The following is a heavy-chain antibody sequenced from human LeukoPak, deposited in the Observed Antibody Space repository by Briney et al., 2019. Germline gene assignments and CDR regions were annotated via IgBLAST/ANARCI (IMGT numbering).Heavy chain of an antibody. CDR2: IYYRGST. D-gene: IGHD3-16*01. J-gene: IGHJ4*02. CDR1: GGSISSGGYY. V-gene: IGHV4-31*03. CDR3: ARGAFDHYVWGTAQTFDY. Sequence: PSETLSLTCTVSGGSISSGGYYWSWIRQHPGKGLEWLGYIYYRGSTYYNPSLKSRVTISVDTSKNQFSLKLSSVTAADTAVYYCARGAFDHYVWGTAQTFDYGGQGTLVTVPS.